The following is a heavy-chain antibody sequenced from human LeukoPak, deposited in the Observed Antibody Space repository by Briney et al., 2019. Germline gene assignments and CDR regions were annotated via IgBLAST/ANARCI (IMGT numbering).Heavy chain of an antibody. CDR3: ARGVGAVASYYYYGMDV. Sequence: GGSLRLSCAASGFTFSSYDMHWVRQATGKGLEWVSAIGTAGDTYYPGSVKGRFTISRENAKNSLYLQMNSLRAGDTAVYYCARGVGAVASYYYYGMDVWGQGTTVTVS. CDR1: GFTFSSYD. CDR2: IGTAGDT. V-gene: IGHV3-13*01. D-gene: IGHD6-19*01. J-gene: IGHJ6*02.